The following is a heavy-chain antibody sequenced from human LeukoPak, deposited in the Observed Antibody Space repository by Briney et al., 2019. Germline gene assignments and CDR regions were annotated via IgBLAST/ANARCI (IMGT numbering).Heavy chain of an antibody. J-gene: IGHJ4*02. CDR1: GFTFSSYG. V-gene: IGHV3-30*03. CDR2: ISYDGRSK. D-gene: IGHD5-18*01. Sequence: GGSLRLSCAASGFTFSSYGMHWVRQAPGKGLEWVAVISYDGRSKYYADSVKGRFTISRDKSKSTLNLQMNSLRAEDTAVYYCARERTVMVSREFDYWGQGTLVIVSS. CDR3: ARERTVMVSREFDY.